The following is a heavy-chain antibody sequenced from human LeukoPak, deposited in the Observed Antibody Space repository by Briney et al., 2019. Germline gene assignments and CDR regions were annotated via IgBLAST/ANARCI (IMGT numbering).Heavy chain of an antibody. Sequence: PGGSLRLSCAASGFTFSSYAMSWVRQAPGKGLEWVSGISGSGGRTYCADSVKGRFTISRDNSKNTVYLQMNSLRAEDTAVYYCAKEEGRCDTTSCAPFDYWGQGTLVTVSS. CDR2: ISGSGGRT. CDR3: AKEEGRCDTTSCAPFDY. V-gene: IGHV3-23*01. D-gene: IGHD2-2*01. J-gene: IGHJ4*02. CDR1: GFTFSSYA.